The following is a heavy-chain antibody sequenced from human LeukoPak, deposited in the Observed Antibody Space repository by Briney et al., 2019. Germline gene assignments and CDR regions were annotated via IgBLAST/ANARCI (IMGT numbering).Heavy chain of an antibody. Sequence: AASVKVSCKASGYTFTSYYMHWVRQAPGQGLEWMGWINPNSGGTNYAQKFQGRVTMTKDTSISTAYMELSSLRSDDTAVYFCARAIAVVDYWGQGTLVTVSS. CDR2: INPNSGGT. V-gene: IGHV1-2*02. CDR3: ARAIAVVDY. CDR1: GYTFTSYY. J-gene: IGHJ4*02. D-gene: IGHD6-19*01.